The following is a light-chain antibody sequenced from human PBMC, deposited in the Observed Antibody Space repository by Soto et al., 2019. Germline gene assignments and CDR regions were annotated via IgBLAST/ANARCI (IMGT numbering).Light chain of an antibody. V-gene: IGLV1-36*01. CDR2: YDD. CDR3: AAWDDSLNGHV. CDR1: SSNIGNNA. J-gene: IGLJ1*01. Sequence: QSVLTQPPSVSEAPRQRVTISCSGSSSNIGNNAVNWYQQLPGKAPKLLIYYDDLLPSGVSDRFSGSKSGTPASLAISGLQSEDEADYYCAAWDDSLNGHVFGTGTKLTVL.